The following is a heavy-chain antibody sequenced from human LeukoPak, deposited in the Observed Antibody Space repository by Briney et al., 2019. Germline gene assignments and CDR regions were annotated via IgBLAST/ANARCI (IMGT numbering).Heavy chain of an antibody. CDR2: ISGSGGST. CDR1: GFTFSSYA. V-gene: IGHV3-23*01. D-gene: IGHD2-15*01. J-gene: IGHJ4*02. CDR3: ARGLGYCFDY. Sequence: GGSLRLSCAASGFTFSSYAMSWVRQAPGKGLEWVSAISGSGGSTYYADSVKGRFTISRDNAKNSLYLQMNSLRAGDTAVYYCARGLGYCFDYWGQGTLVTVSS.